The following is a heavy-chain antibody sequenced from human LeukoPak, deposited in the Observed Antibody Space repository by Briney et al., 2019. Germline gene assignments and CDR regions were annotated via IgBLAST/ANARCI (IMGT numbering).Heavy chain of an antibody. CDR2: ISGSGGST. D-gene: IGHD3-10*01. V-gene: IGHV3-23*01. J-gene: IGHJ4*02. CDR3: AKGKWFGELLYPSNFDY. Sequence: GGSLRLSCAASGFTFSDYFMGWIRQAPGKGLEWVSAISGSGGSTYYADSVKGRFTISRDNSKNTLYLQMNSLRAEDTAVYYCAKGKWFGELLYPSNFDYWGQGTLVTVSS. CDR1: GFTFSDYF.